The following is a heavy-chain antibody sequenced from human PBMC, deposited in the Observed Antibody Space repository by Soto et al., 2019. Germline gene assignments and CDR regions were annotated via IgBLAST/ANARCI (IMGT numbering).Heavy chain of an antibody. CDR1: GGSISSGGYS. CDR2: IYHSGYT. J-gene: IGHJ6*02. CDR3: ARAHYGDYGYGMDV. D-gene: IGHD4-17*01. Sequence: QLQLQESGSGLVKPSQTLSLTCAVSGGSISSGGYSWSWIRQPPGKGLEWIGYIYHSGYTYYNPSLKSRVTISVDRPKNQFSLKLSSVTAADTAVYYCARAHYGDYGYGMDVWGQGTTVTVS. V-gene: IGHV4-30-2*01.